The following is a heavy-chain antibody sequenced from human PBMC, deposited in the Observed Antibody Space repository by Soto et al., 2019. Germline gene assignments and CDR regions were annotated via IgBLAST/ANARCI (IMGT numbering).Heavy chain of an antibody. CDR3: AGGSGIVVVI. CDR2: INAGNGNT. D-gene: IGHD2-2*01. CDR1: GYTFTSYA. J-gene: IGHJ3*02. Sequence: QVQLVQSGAELKKPGASVKVSCKASGYTFTSYAMHWVRQAPGQSLEWMGWINAGNGNTKYSQKFQGRVTITRDTSASTSYMGLSSLRSEDTAVYYCAGGSGIVVVIWGQGTMVSVSS. V-gene: IGHV1-3*01.